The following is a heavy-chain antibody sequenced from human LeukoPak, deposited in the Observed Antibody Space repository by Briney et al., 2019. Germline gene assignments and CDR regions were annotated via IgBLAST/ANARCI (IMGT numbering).Heavy chain of an antibody. D-gene: IGHD3-10*01. CDR1: GDSMSSFY. CDR3: ARESVIRGVSHFDY. V-gene: IGHV4-4*07. J-gene: IGHJ4*02. CDR2: ILPSGTS. Sequence: PSETLSLTCTVSGDSMSSFYWNWIRQPAGKGLEWIGRILPSGTSFSIPSLRSRLTVSLDTSKNQFSLRLNSVTAADTAVYYCARESVIRGVSHFDYWDQGTLVTVSA.